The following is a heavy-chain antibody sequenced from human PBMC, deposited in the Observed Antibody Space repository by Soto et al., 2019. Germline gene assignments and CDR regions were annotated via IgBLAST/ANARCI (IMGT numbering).Heavy chain of an antibody. D-gene: IGHD6-19*01. CDR3: AKGNTSGWYFFDY. V-gene: IGHV3-23*01. J-gene: IGHJ4*02. CDR2: ISGTGRST. CDR1: GVTFSNCA. Sequence: EVQVWESGGDLVQPGGSLRLSCEASGVTFSNCAMSWVRQAPGKGLEWVSGISGTGRSTFYADSVKDRFTISRDNSKNTVYLQMTSLRAEDSAVYYCAKGNTSGWYFFDYWGQVTLVTVSS.